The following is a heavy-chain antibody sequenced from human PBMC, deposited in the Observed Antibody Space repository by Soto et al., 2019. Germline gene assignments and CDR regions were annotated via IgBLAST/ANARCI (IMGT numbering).Heavy chain of an antibody. CDR1: GYTFTSYD. Sequence: ASVKVSCKASGYTFTSYDISWVRQAPGQGLEWMGWISAYNGNTNYAQKLQGRVTMTTDTSTSTAYMELRSLRSDDTAVYYCARDEYSSSSRGMDVWGQGTTVTVSS. D-gene: IGHD6-6*01. J-gene: IGHJ6*02. CDR2: ISAYNGNT. V-gene: IGHV1-18*01. CDR3: ARDEYSSSSRGMDV.